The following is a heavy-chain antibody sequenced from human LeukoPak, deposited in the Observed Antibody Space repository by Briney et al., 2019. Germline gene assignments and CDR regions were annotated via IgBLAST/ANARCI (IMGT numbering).Heavy chain of an antibody. D-gene: IGHD3-9*01. CDR1: GGSISSSSYS. Sequence: PSETLSLTCTVPGGSISSSSYSWGWIRQPPGKGLEWIGSIYYSGSTYYNPSLKSRVTISVDTSKNQFSLKLSSVTAADTAVYYCARVLEYDILTGYSMARYYYYMDVWGKGTTVTVSS. J-gene: IGHJ6*03. V-gene: IGHV4-39*07. CDR3: ARVLEYDILTGYSMARYYYYMDV. CDR2: IYYSGST.